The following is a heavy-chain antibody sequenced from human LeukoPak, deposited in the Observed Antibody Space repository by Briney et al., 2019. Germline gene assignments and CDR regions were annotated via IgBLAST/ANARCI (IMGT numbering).Heavy chain of an antibody. V-gene: IGHV1-69*06. J-gene: IGHJ4*02. Sequence: ASVKVSCKASGYTFTSYGISWVRQAPGQGLEWMGGIIPIFGTANYAQKFQGRVTITADKSTSTAYMELSSLRSEDTAVYYCARGGLRYFDWSPTLDYWGQGTLVTVSS. CDR1: GYTFTSYG. CDR3: ARGGLRYFDWSPTLDY. CDR2: IIPIFGTA. D-gene: IGHD3-9*01.